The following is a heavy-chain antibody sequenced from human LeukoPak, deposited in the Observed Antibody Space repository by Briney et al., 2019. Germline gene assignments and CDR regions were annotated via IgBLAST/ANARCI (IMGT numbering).Heavy chain of an antibody. V-gene: IGHV1-18*01. CDR2: ISAYNGNT. CDR3: ARDLGSGWQRNFDY. D-gene: IGHD6-19*01. CDR1: GYSFTSYG. J-gene: IGHJ4*02. Sequence: ASVKVSCKASGYSFTSYGISWVRQAPGQGLEWMGWISAYNGNTNYAQKLQGRVTMTTDTSASTGYMELRSLRSDDTAVYYCARDLGSGWQRNFDYWGQGTLVTVSS.